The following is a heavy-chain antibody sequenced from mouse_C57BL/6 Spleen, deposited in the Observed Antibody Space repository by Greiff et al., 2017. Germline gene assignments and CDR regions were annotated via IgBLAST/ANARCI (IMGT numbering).Heavy chain of an antibody. J-gene: IGHJ2*01. CDR1: GFTFSSYG. CDR2: ISSGGSYT. V-gene: IGHV5-6*01. Sequence: EVQLQESGGDLVKPGGSLKLSCAASGFTFSSYGMSWVRQTPDKRLEWVATISSGGSYTYYPDSVKGRFTISRDNAKNTLYLQMSSLKSEDTAMYYCARRIVTDYFDYWGQGTTLTVSS. D-gene: IGHD2-5*01. CDR3: ARRIVTDYFDY.